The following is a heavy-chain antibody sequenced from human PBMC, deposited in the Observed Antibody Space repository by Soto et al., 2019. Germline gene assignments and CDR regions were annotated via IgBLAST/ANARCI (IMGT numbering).Heavy chain of an antibody. D-gene: IGHD5-12*01. CDR3: ARAIRGYGSYGGY. V-gene: IGHV3-11*04. Sequence: GGSMMLAFAASGLPFRYYYMTLLRQNAGKGLEWVSYLTPSGHATVYADSVRGRFTISRDNNKNSLYLQMNSLRVEDTGVYYCARAIRGYGSYGGYLGQGTLVTVSS. CDR2: LTPSGHAT. CDR1: GLPFRYYY. J-gene: IGHJ4*02.